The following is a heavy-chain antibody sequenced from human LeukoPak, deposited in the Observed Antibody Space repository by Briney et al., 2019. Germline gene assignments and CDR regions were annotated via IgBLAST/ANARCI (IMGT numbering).Heavy chain of an antibody. V-gene: IGHV1-69*04. CDR3: ARSLYYGSEDAFDI. CDR2: IIPILGIA. D-gene: IGHD3-10*01. J-gene: IGHJ3*02. CDR1: GGTFSSYA. Sequence: ASVKVSCKASGGTFSSYAISWVRQAPGQGLEWMGRIIPILGIANYAQKFQGRVTITADKSTSTAYMELSSLRSEDTAVYYCARSLYYGSEDAFDIWGQGTMVTVSS.